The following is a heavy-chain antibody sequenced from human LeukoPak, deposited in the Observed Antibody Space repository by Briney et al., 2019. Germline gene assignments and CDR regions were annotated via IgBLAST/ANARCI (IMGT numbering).Heavy chain of an antibody. Sequence: PSQTLSLTCTVSGGSISSGSYYWSWIRQPAGKGLEWIGRIYTSGSTNYNPSLKSRVTISVDTSKNQFSLKLSSVTAADTAVYYCARANYGSGRARYYYYMDVWGKGTTVTVSS. CDR2: IYTSGST. D-gene: IGHD3-10*01. CDR1: GGSISSGSYY. V-gene: IGHV4-61*02. CDR3: ARANYGSGRARYYYYMDV. J-gene: IGHJ6*03.